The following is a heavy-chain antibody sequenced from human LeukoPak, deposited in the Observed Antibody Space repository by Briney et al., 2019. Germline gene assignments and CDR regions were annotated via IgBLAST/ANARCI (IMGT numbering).Heavy chain of an antibody. V-gene: IGHV4-34*01. D-gene: IGHD6-19*01. CDR1: GGSFSGYY. CDR2: INHSGST. CDR3: ARWGAVAGGNDWFDP. J-gene: IGHJ5*02. Sequence: SETLSLTCAVYGGSFSGYYWSWIRQSPGKGLEWIGEINHSGSTNYNPSLKSRVTILVDTSKNQFSLKLSSVTAADTAVYYCARWGAVAGGNDWFDPWGQGTLVTVSS.